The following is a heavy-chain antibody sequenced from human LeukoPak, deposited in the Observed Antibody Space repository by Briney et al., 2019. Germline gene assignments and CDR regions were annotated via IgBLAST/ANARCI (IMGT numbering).Heavy chain of an antibody. CDR3: ARGFYSSSVSRNWFDP. CDR2: IDYSGSA. J-gene: IGHJ5*02. D-gene: IGHD6-6*01. Sequence: SETLSLTCTVSGGSISGSHWSWLRQPPGKGLEWIGYIDYSGSANYKPSLKGRLTISQDTSKNQFSLKLSSVTAADTAVYYCARGFYSSSVSRNWFDPWGQGTLVTVSS. V-gene: IGHV4-59*08. CDR1: GGSISGSH.